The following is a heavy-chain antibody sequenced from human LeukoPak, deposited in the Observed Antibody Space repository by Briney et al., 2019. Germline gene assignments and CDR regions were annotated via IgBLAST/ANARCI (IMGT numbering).Heavy chain of an antibody. Sequence: SSETLSLTCAVYGGSFSGYYWSWIRQPPGKGLEWIGEINHSGSTNYNPSLKSRVTISVDTSKNQFSLKLSSVTAADTAVYYCARGDYSNFYVYYYYGMDVWGQGTTVTVSS. V-gene: IGHV4-34*01. CDR2: INHSGST. CDR3: ARGDYSNFYVYYYYGMDV. CDR1: GGSFSGYY. D-gene: IGHD4-11*01. J-gene: IGHJ6*02.